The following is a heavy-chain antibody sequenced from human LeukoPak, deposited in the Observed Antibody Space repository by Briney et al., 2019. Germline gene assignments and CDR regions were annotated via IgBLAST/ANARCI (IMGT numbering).Heavy chain of an antibody. CDR3: ARDKSSSF. J-gene: IGHJ4*02. Sequence: GGSLRLSCAASGFTFSSYWITWVRQAPGKGLEWVANIEEYGSQKYYVDSVKGRFTISRDNAKNSLYLQMNSLRAEDTAVYYCARDKSSSFWGQGTLVTVSS. D-gene: IGHD6-6*01. CDR2: IEEYGSQK. CDR1: GFTFSSYW. V-gene: IGHV3-7*01.